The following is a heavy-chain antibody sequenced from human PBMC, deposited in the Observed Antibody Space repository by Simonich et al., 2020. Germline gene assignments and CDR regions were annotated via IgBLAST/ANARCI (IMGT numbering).Heavy chain of an antibody. J-gene: IGHJ4*02. CDR1: GFTIVDYA. CDR2: IRWKMGSR. Sequence: EVQLVESGGGLVQPGRSLRFFCAVFGFTIVDYAMHWVRQAPGKGLELVSEIRWKMGSRVHADSWKGRFPISIDNAKNSLYLQMNTLRAEDTALYYCAKDSGYGSGGSCYYVDYWGQGTLVTVSS. D-gene: IGHD2-15*01. V-gene: IGHV3-9*01. CDR3: AKDSGYGSGGSCYYVDY.